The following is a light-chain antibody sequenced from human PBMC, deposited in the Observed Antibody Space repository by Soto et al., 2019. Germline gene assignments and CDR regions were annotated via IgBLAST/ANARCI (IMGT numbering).Light chain of an antibody. CDR1: QSVSSSY. Sequence: EIVLTQSPGTLSLSPGEGATLSCRASQSVSSSYLAWYQQKPAQAPRLLIYDASNRATGIPARFSGSGSGTDFTLTISSLEPEDFAVYYCQQRSNWPPRYTFGQGTKLEIK. CDR3: QQRSNWPPRYT. J-gene: IGKJ2*01. CDR2: DAS. V-gene: IGKV3D-20*02.